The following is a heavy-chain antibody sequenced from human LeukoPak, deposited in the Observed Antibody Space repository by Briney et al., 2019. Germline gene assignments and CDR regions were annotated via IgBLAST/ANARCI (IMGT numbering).Heavy chain of an antibody. CDR1: GFTFSNYS. D-gene: IGHD1-26*01. V-gene: IGHV3-21*01. Sequence: GGSLRLSCAASGFTFSNYSMNWVRQAPGKGLEWVSSISSSSSYIYYADSVKGRFTISRDNAKNLLYLQMNSLRAEDTAVYYCARRRIVGATRGYYLDDWGQGTLVTVSS. CDR2: ISSSSSYI. CDR3: ARRRIVGATRGYYLDD. J-gene: IGHJ4*02.